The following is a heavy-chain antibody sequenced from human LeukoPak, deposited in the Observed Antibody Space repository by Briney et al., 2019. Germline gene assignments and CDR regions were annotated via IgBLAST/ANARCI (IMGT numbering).Heavy chain of an antibody. D-gene: IGHD3-22*01. CDR1: GYTFTSYG. CDR3: ARDYYYDTSGYSSDAFDI. CDR2: ISAYNGNT. V-gene: IGHV1-18*01. Sequence: ASVKVSCKASGYTFTSYGISWVRQAPGQGLEWMGWISAYNGNTNYAQKLQGRVTMTTDTSTSTAYMELRSLRSDDTAVYYCARDYYYDTSGYSSDAFDIWGQGTMVTVSS. J-gene: IGHJ3*02.